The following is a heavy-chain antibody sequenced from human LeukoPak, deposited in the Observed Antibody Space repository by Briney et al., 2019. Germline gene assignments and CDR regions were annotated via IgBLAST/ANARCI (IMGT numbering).Heavy chain of an antibody. D-gene: IGHD4-23*01. CDR2: IYYSGST. Sequence: SETLSLTCTVSGGSISSYYWSWIRQPPGKGLEWIGYIYYSGSTNYNPSLKSRVTISVDTSKNQFSPKLSSVTAADTAVYYCAILGYGGNSWGQGTLVTVSS. J-gene: IGHJ5*02. CDR3: AILGYGGNS. CDR1: GGSISSYY. V-gene: IGHV4-59*08.